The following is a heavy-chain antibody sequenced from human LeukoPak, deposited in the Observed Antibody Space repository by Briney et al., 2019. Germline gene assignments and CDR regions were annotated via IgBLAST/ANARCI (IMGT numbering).Heavy chain of an antibody. J-gene: IGHJ4*02. CDR3: ARGLITSGSYCLDY. CDR1: GGSISTINW. CDR2: IYHSGSP. V-gene: IGHV4-4*02. Sequence: SETLSLTCAVSGGSISTINWWTWVRQPPGKGLEWIGEIYHSGSPNYNPSLKSRVTISVDKSKNQFSLKLNSVTAADTAVYYCARGLITSGSYCLDYWGQGTLVTVSS. D-gene: IGHD1-26*01.